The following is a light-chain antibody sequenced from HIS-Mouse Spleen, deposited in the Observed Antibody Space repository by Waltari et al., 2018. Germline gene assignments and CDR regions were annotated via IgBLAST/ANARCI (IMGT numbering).Light chain of an antibody. CDR3: YSTDSSGNHRV. CDR2: EDS. V-gene: IGLV3-10*01. CDR1: ALPKKY. Sequence: SYELTQPPSVSVSPGQTARITCSGDALPKKYAYWYQQKSGQAPVLVIYEDSKRPSGIPVRFSGSSSGRMGTLTISGAQVEDEADYYCYSTDSSGNHRVFGGGTKLTVL. J-gene: IGLJ2*01.